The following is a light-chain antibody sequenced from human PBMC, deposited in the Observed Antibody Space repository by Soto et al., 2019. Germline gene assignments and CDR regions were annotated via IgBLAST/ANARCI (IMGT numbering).Light chain of an antibody. CDR1: QSVSSY. V-gene: IGKV1-39*01. CDR3: QQSYTTRYT. J-gene: IGKJ2*01. CDR2: AAS. Sequence: DIQMTQSPSSLSASVGDRVTITCRASQSVSSYLNWNQQKPGKAPNLLIYAASSLQSGVPSRFSGRGSGTVFTLTISSLQPEDFATYFCQQSYTTRYTFGQGTKLETK.